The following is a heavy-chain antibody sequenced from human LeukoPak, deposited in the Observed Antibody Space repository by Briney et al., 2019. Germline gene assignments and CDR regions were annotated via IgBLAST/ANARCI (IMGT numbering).Heavy chain of an antibody. D-gene: IGHD5-18*01. CDR3: AKGPGAITAMVTV. CDR2: ISNNGGYT. Sequence: GGSLRLSCAASGFTFSSSAMSWVRQAPGKGLEWVSAISNNGGYTYYADSVQGRFTISRDNSKSTLCLQMNSLRAEDTAVYYCAKGPGAITAMVTVWGQGTLVTVSS. CDR1: GFTFSSSA. V-gene: IGHV3-23*01. J-gene: IGHJ4*02.